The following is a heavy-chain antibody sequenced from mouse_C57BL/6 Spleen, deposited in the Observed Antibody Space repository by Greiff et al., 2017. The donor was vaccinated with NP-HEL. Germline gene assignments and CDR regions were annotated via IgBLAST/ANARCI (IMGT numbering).Heavy chain of an antibody. CDR1: GYTFTDYE. D-gene: IGHD1-1*01. CDR3: TRSTVVADYYAMDY. Sequence: QVQLQQSGAELVRPGASVTLSCKASGYTFTDYEMHWVKQTPVHGLEWIGAIDPETGGTAYNQKFKGKAILTADKSSSTAYMEIRRLTSEDSAVYYCTRSTVVADYYAMDYWGQGTSVTVSS. J-gene: IGHJ4*01. V-gene: IGHV1-15*01. CDR2: IDPETGGT.